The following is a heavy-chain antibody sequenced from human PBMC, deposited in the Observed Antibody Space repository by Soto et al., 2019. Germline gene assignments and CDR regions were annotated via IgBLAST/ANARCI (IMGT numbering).Heavy chain of an antibody. J-gene: IGHJ4*02. CDR2: IFYSDNT. CDR3: ARGGETYYDFWSGFPPIDY. D-gene: IGHD3-3*01. Sequence: PSETLSLTCTVSGGSISTYYWSWVRQSPGKGLEWIGYIFYSDNTNYNPSLKSRVTISVDTSKNQFSLKLTSVTAADTAVYFCARGGETYYDFWSGFPPIDYWGQGALVTVSS. CDR1: GGSISTYY. V-gene: IGHV4-59*01.